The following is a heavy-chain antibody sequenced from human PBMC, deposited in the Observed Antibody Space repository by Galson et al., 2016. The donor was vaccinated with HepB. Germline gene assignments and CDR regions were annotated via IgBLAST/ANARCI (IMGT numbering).Heavy chain of an antibody. CDR3: AKEWSTSWIDY. Sequence: SLRLSCAASGFTFSTYGMHWVRQAPGKGLEWVALIWYDGTNIYNADSVKGRFTISRDNSKNTLYLQMNSLRAKDTAVYYFAKEWSTSWIDYWGQGTLVTVSS. CDR2: IWYDGTNI. V-gene: IGHV3-33*06. J-gene: IGHJ4*02. CDR1: GFTFSTYG. D-gene: IGHD6-6*01.